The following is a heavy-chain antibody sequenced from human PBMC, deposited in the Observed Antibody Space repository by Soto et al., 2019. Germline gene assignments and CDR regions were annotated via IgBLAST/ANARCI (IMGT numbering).Heavy chain of an antibody. CDR2: IVPMFGAP. V-gene: IGHV1-69*12. Sequence: QVLLVQSGAEVKKPGSSVRVSCKTSGGTFSSFAISWVRLAPGQGLEWMGVIVPMFGAPTYAQKFQGRVSITADESTRTAYMELSRRRSDDTAVYYCARDRVMRGNAYYYGMDVWGQGTTVTVSS. D-gene: IGHD2-21*01. CDR3: ARDRVMRGNAYYYGMDV. CDR1: GGTFSSFA. J-gene: IGHJ6*02.